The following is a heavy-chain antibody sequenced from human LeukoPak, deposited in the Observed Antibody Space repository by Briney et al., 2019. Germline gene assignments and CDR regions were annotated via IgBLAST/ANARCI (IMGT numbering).Heavy chain of an antibody. V-gene: IGHV3-21*04. D-gene: IGHD3-16*01. CDR1: GFTFGTYA. Sequence: PGGSLRLSCAASGFTFGTYAMNWVRQAPGKGLEWVSSISRSGRDIYYADSVRGRFTISRDNARDSLYLQMNSLRAEDTAVYYCASWGLWGQGTLVTASS. J-gene: IGHJ4*02. CDR3: ASWGL. CDR2: ISRSGRDI.